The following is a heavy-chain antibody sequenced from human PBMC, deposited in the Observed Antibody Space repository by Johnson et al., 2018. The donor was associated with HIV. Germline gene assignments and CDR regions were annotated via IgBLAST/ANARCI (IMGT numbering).Heavy chain of an antibody. V-gene: IGHV3-66*02. Sequence: QLVESGGGVVRPGGSLRLSCAASGFTFDYHDMSWVRQAPGKGLEWVSLIYSGDTTYYADSVKGRFTISRDNSKNTLYLQMNSLRSEDTAVYYCARDWTSANWIDAFDIWGQGTMVTVSS. CDR1: GFTFDYHD. CDR3: ARDWTSANWIDAFDI. D-gene: IGHD1-1*01. CDR2: IYSGDTT. J-gene: IGHJ3*02.